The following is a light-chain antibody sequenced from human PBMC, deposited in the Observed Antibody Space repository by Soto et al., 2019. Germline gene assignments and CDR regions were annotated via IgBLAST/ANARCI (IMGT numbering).Light chain of an antibody. CDR1: QSVSSNY. V-gene: IGKV3-20*01. CDR2: GAS. CDR3: QQYGKSPPIT. J-gene: IGKJ5*01. Sequence: EIVLTQSPDTLSLSPGERATLSCWATQSVSSNYLAWFQQKPGQAPRLLIHGASNRATGIPDRFSGSGSGTDFTLTISRLEPEDFAVYYCQQYGKSPPITFGQGTRLEIK.